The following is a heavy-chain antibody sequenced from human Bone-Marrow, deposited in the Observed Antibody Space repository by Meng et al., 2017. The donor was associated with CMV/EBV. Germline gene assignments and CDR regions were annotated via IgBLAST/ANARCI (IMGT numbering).Heavy chain of an antibody. CDR3: ARDRLSISWFARNWFDP. D-gene: IGHD6-13*01. CDR1: GGTFSSYT. V-gene: IGHV1-69*04. CDR2: ISPILGIA. Sequence: SVKVSCKASGGTFSSYTISWVRQAPGQGLEWMGRISPILGIANYAQKFQGRVTMTRDTSTSTVYMELSSLRSEDTAVYYCARDRLSISWFARNWFDPWGQGTLVTVSS. J-gene: IGHJ5*02.